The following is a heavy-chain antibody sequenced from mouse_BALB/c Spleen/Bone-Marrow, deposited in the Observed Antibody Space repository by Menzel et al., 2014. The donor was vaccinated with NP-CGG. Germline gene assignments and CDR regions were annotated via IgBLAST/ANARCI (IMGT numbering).Heavy chain of an antibody. CDR1: GYTFSSYW. CDR2: ILPGSGSS. CDR3: TRWGWSFDY. V-gene: IGHV1-9*01. Sequence: VHLVESGAELMKPGASVKISCKATGYTFSSYWIDWVKQRPGHGLEWIGEILPGSGSSNYNEKFKGKATITADTSSNTAYMQLSSLTSEDSAVYYCTRWGWSFDYWGQGTTLTVSS. J-gene: IGHJ2*01. D-gene: IGHD2-3*01.